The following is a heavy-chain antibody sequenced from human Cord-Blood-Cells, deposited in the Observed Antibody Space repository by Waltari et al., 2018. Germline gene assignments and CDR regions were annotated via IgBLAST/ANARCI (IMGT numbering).Heavy chain of an antibody. CDR2: IIPIFGTA. V-gene: IGHV1-69*06. CDR3: ASSPQNYDFWSGYYTLEHYYYYGMDV. CDR1: GGTFSSYA. J-gene: IGHJ6*02. Sequence: QVQLVQSGAEVKKPGSSVKVSCKASGGTFSSYAISWVRQAPGQGLEWMGGIIPIFGTANYAQKFQGRVTITADKSTSTAYMELSSLRSEDTAVYYCASSPQNYDFWSGYYTLEHYYYYGMDVWGQGP. D-gene: IGHD3-3*01.